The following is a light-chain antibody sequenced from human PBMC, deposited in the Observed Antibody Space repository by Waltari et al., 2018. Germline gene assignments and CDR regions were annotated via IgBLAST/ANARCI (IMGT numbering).Light chain of an antibody. CDR3: QHYVRLPAT. CDR2: DTS. J-gene: IGKJ1*01. CDR1: QSITRA. Sequence: EILLTQSPGTLSLSPGERDTLSCRASQSITRALAWYQQKPGQAPRLLIYDTSKRATGIPDRFSGSGSGTDFTLTISRLEPEDFAVYYCQHYVRLPATFGQGTKVEIK. V-gene: IGKV3-20*01.